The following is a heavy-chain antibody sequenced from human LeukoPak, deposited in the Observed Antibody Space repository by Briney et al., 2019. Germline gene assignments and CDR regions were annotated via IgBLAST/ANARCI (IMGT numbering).Heavy chain of an antibody. V-gene: IGHV3-7*01. Sequence: GGSLRLSCAASGFTFSNYWMSWVRQAPGKGLEWVASIKQDGSEMYYVDSVKGRSTISRDNAKTSLYLQMNTLRVEDTAAYYCARAVRLTDYWGQGTLVTVSS. CDR1: GFTFSNYW. CDR2: IKQDGSEM. J-gene: IGHJ4*02. CDR3: ARAVRLTDY. D-gene: IGHD2-2*01.